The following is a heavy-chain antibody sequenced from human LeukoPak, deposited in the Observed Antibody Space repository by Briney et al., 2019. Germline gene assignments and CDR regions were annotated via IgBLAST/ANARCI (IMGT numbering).Heavy chain of an antibody. CDR1: GFTFSSYE. D-gene: IGHD4-23*01. J-gene: IGHJ4*02. CDR2: ISSSGSTI. V-gene: IGHV3-48*03. CDR3: ARVSRGNSVGGDY. Sequence: GGSLRLSCAASGFTFSSYEMNWVRQAPGKGLEWVSYISSSGSTIYYADSVKGRFSISRDNAKNSLYLQMNSLRAEDTAMYYCARVSRGNSVGGDYWGQGTLVTVSS.